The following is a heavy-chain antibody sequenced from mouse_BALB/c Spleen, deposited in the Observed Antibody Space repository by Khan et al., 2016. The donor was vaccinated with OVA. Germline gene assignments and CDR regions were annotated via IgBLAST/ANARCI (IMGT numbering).Heavy chain of an antibody. D-gene: IGHD1-1*01. Sequence: VQLKQSGGDLVKPGGSLKLSCAASGFTFSTYGMSWVRQTPDKRLEWVATISTGGSYTYYPDSVTGRFTISRDNAKNTLYLQMSSLKSEDTAMFYCARLAYYYDREGFAYWGQGTLVTVSA. J-gene: IGHJ3*01. CDR3: ARLAYYYDREGFAY. CDR2: ISTGGSYT. CDR1: GFTFSTYG. V-gene: IGHV5-6*01.